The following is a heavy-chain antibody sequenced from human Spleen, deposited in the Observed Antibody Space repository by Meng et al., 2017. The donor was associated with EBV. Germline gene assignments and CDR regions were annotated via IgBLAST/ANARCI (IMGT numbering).Heavy chain of an antibody. V-gene: IGHV4-39*01. CDR3: VRNSDWIDFDS. CDR1: GGPICSIIDF. Sequence: LREPGPGAGRPSNALPFPCTVSGGPICSIIDFRVWFRRPPRKGREWMGGCYYRMTTDYNPSLNGRMTISVATSKNQLSLKLSSETAAETSVYFCVRNSDWIDFDSWGQGTLVTVSS. J-gene: IGHJ4*02. CDR2: CYYRMTT. D-gene: IGHD3-9*01.